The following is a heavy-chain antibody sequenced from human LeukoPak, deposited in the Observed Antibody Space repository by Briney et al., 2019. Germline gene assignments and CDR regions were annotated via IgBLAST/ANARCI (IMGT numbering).Heavy chain of an antibody. J-gene: IGHJ6*04. Sequence: GGSLRLYCAASGLTLNNAWMSWVRQAPGKGLEWVGRIKSETDGGTTDYAAPVKGRFTISRDDSKNTLFLQMNSLKTEDTGVYYCTTDVSSSTLYYGMDVWGKGTTVTVSS. CDR2: IKSETDGGTT. D-gene: IGHD2-2*01. V-gene: IGHV3-15*01. CDR3: TTDVSSSTLYYGMDV. CDR1: GLTLNNAW.